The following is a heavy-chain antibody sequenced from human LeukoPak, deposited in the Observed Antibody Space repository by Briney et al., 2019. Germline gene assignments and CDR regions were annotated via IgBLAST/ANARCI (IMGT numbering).Heavy chain of an antibody. V-gene: IGHV4-59*08. J-gene: IGHJ4*02. CDR1: GGSFSGYY. CDR3: AGHHPRNTVDF. D-gene: IGHD2-8*02. Sequence: SETLSLTCAVYGGSFSGYYWSWIRQPPGKGLEWIGYISYSGFTNYNPSLKSRVTISLDTSKNQFSLKLTSVTAADTAVYYCAGHHPRNTVDFWGQGTLVTVSS. CDR2: ISYSGFT.